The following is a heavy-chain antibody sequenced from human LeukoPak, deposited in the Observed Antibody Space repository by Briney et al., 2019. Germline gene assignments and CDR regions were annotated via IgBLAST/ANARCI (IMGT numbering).Heavy chain of an antibody. Sequence: GGSLRLSCAASGFTFDDYTMHWVRPAPGKGLEWVSLISWDGGSTYYADSVKGRFTISRDNSKNSLYLQMNSLRTEDTALYYCAKDIGGGQLGRNSDYMDVWGKGTTVTVSS. CDR3: AKDIGGGQLGRNSDYMDV. CDR2: ISWDGGST. J-gene: IGHJ6*03. CDR1: GFTFDDYT. V-gene: IGHV3-43*01. D-gene: IGHD6-6*01.